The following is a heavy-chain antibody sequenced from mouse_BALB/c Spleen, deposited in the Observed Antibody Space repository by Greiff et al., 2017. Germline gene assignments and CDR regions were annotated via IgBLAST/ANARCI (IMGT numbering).Heavy chain of an antibody. V-gene: IGHV14-3*02. D-gene: IGHD2-1*01. J-gene: IGHJ4*01. Sequence: VQLQQSGAELVKPGASVKLSCTASGFNIKDTYMHWVKQRPEQGLEWIGRIDPANGNTKYDPTFQGKATITADTSSNTAYLQLSSLTSEDTAVYYCARSYGNFPFYYYAMDYWGQGTSVTVSS. CDR3: ARSYGNFPFYYYAMDY. CDR1: GFNIKDTY. CDR2: IDPANGNT.